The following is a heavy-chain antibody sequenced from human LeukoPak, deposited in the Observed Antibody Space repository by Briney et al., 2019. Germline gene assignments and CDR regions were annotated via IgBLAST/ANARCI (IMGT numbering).Heavy chain of an antibody. CDR2: ISGSGGST. CDR3: AKAVTGSYLKWFDP. Sequence: GGSLRLSCAASGFTFSSYAMSWVRQAPGKGLEWVSAISGSGGSTYYADSVKGRFTISRDNAKNTLNLQMDSLRAEDTALYYCAKAVTGSYLKWFDPWGQGTLVTVSS. J-gene: IGHJ5*02. D-gene: IGHD1-26*01. CDR1: GFTFSSYA. V-gene: IGHV3-23*01.